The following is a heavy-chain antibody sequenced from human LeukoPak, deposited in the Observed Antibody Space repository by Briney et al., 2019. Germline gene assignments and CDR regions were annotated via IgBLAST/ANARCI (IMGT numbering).Heavy chain of an antibody. J-gene: IGHJ4*02. Sequence: GGSLRLSCAASGFTFSSYSMNWVRQAPGKGLEWVSSISSSSSYIYYADSVKGRFTISRDNAKNSLYLQMNSLRAEDTAVYYCARELMTTVTAYDYWGQGTLVTVSS. D-gene: IGHD4-11*01. V-gene: IGHV3-21*01. CDR1: GFTFSSYS. CDR2: ISSSSSYI. CDR3: ARELMTTVTAYDY.